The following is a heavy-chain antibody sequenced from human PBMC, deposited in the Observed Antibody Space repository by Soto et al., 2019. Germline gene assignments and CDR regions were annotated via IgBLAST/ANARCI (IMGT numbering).Heavy chain of an antibody. D-gene: IGHD3-10*01. Sequence: KGLEWIGEIYHSGSTNYNPSLKSRVTISVDKSKNQFSLKLSSVTAADTAVYYCARVNVIYGSGSPYGMDVWGQGTTVTVSS. CDR2: IYHSGST. CDR3: ARVNVIYGSGSPYGMDV. J-gene: IGHJ6*02. V-gene: IGHV4-4*02.